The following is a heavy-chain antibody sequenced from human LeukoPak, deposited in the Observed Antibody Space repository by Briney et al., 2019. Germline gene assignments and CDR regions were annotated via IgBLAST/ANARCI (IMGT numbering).Heavy chain of an antibody. V-gene: IGHV4-59*08. CDR3: AIQPAIFGAVNMYYFDY. D-gene: IGHD3-3*01. Sequence: SETLSLTCTVAGGFITSYYWSWIRQPPGKGLEWIGYIYYSGSTNYNPSLKSRVTISVDTSKNQCSLKLSSVTAADTAGYYCAIQPAIFGAVNMYYFDYWSQGTLVTVSS. CDR1: GGFITSYY. CDR2: IYYSGST. J-gene: IGHJ4*02.